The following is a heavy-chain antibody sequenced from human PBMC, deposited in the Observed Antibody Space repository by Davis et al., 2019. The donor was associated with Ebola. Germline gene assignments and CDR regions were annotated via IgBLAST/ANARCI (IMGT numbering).Heavy chain of an antibody. V-gene: IGHV3-23*01. CDR1: GFPFSTYV. CDR2: ISSSGDST. J-gene: IGHJ4*02. D-gene: IGHD6-19*01. Sequence: PGGSLRLSCAASGFPFSTYVMTWVRQAPGKGLEWVSAISSSGDSTYYADSVKGRFTISRENSKATLDLQMNSLRAEDTAVYYCAKGDNSGWYGVDYWGQGTLVTVS. CDR3: AKGDNSGWYGVDY.